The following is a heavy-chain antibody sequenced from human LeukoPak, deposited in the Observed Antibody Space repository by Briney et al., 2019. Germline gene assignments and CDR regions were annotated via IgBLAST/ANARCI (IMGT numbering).Heavy chain of an antibody. V-gene: IGHV3-33*01. J-gene: IGHJ6*03. CDR3: AREGERFLEWLPYYMDV. CDR2: IWYDGSNK. Sequence: PGRSLRLSCAASGFTFSSYGMHWVRQAPGKGLEWVAVIWYDGSNKYYADSVKGRFTISRDNSKNTLYLQMNSLRAEDTAVYYCAREGERFLEWLPYYMDVWGKGTTVTVSS. D-gene: IGHD3-3*01. CDR1: GFTFSSYG.